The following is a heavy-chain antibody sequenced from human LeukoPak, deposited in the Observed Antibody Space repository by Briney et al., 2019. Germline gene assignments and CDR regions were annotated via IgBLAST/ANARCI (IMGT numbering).Heavy chain of an antibody. J-gene: IGHJ4*02. CDR2: VRHDGGNR. D-gene: IGHD4-23*01. CDR3: AKDGGYGGHLAY. CDR1: GFTFSSYG. Sequence: GGSLRLSCAASGFTFSSYGMHWVRQAPGKGLEWVACVRHDGGNRYYADAGKVRGTISRDNAKNPLYLQMNRLRAEATAVYYCAKDGGYGGHLAYWGQGTLVTVSS. V-gene: IGHV3-30*02.